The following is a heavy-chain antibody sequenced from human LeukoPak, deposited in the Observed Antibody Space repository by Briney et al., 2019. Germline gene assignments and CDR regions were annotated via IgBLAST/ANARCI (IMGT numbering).Heavy chain of an antibody. Sequence: GGSLRLSCAASGFTFDDYGMSWVRQAPGKGLEWVSGINWNGGSTGYADSVKGRFTISRDNAKNSLYLQMNSLRAEDTALYYCASGNYYDSSGYYYSFDYWGRGTLVTVSS. CDR2: INWNGGST. CDR1: GFTFDDYG. D-gene: IGHD3-22*01. J-gene: IGHJ4*02. V-gene: IGHV3-20*04. CDR3: ASGNYYDSSGYYYSFDY.